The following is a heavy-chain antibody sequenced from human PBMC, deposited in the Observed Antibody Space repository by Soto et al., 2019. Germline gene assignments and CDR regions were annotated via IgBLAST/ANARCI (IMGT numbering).Heavy chain of an antibody. CDR2: IYYSGST. J-gene: IGHJ6*03. D-gene: IGHD3-3*01. CDR3: ARSQKDYDFWSGPPTSNYMDV. CDR1: GGSISSYY. Sequence: SETLSLTCTVSGGSISSYYWSWIRQPPGKGLEWIGYIYYSGSTNYNPSLKSRVTISVDTSKNQFSLKLSSVTAADTAVYYCARSQKDYDFWSGPPTSNYMDVWGKGTTVTVSS. V-gene: IGHV4-59*08.